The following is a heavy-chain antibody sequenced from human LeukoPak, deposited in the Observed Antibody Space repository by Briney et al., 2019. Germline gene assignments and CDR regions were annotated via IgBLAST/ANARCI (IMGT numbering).Heavy chain of an antibody. J-gene: IGHJ4*02. CDR1: GFTFSSYA. Sequence: GSLRLSCAASGFTFSSYAMHWVRQAPGKGLEWVAVISYDGSNKYYADSVKGRFTISRDNSKNTLYLQMNSLRAEDTAVYYCEVAAAGTFDYWGQGTLVTVSS. CDR3: EVAAAGTFDY. CDR2: ISYDGSNK. V-gene: IGHV3-30-3*01. D-gene: IGHD6-13*01.